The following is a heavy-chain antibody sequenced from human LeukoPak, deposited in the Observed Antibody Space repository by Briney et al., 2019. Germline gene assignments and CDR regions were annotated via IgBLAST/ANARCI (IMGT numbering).Heavy chain of an antibody. CDR2: IWYDGSNK. V-gene: IGHV3-33*01. CDR1: GFIFSTYG. Sequence: GGSLRLSCAASGFIFSTYGMHWVRQAPGKGLEWVAVIWYDGSNKYYGDSVKGRFTISRDNSRNTLYLQMNGLRAEDTAVYYCARASGPFDYWGQGTLVTVSS. CDR3: ARASGPFDY. J-gene: IGHJ4*02. D-gene: IGHD1-14*01.